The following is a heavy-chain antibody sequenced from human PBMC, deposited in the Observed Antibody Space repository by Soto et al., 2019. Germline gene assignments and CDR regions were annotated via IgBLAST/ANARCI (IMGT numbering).Heavy chain of an antibody. CDR2: ISAYNGNT. Sequence: QVPLVQSGAEVKKPGASVTVSCKTSGYTPTNYDIVWVRQAPGQGLEWMGWISAYNGNTNSAQKLQGRLTMTTDTATRTAYMELRRLRSDDTAVYYCARALYRSGTYYAFDNWGQGTLVTVSS. V-gene: IGHV1-18*01. D-gene: IGHD1-26*01. CDR1: GYTPTNYD. J-gene: IGHJ4*02. CDR3: ARALYRSGTYYAFDN.